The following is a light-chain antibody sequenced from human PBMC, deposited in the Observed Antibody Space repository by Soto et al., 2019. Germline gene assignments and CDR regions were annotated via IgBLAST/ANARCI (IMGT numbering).Light chain of an antibody. CDR3: QQYVIWPPTFT. Sequence: IVMTQSPATLSVSPGERVTLSCRASQSVSSNLAWYQQKPGQAPRLLIYSASTRATGIPARFSGSGSGTEFTLAITSLQSEDSAVYFCQQYVIWPPTFTFGQGTKLEIK. J-gene: IGKJ2*01. CDR2: SAS. V-gene: IGKV3-15*01. CDR1: QSVSSN.